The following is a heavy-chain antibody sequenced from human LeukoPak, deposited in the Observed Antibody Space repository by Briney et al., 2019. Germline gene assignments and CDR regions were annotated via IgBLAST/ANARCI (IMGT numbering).Heavy chain of an antibody. J-gene: IGHJ4*02. CDR2: ISSRGDST. V-gene: IGHV3-23*01. D-gene: IGHD6-19*01. CDR1: GFIFSNYA. CDR3: VKGPRPDITVAHTVEN. Sequence: GGSLRLSCAASGFIFSNYAMSWVRQVPGRGLEWVSTISSRGDSTYVADTVKGRFTISRDNSKNSLYLQMNTVRAEDTAVYYCVKGPRPDITVAHTVENWGQGTLVTVSS.